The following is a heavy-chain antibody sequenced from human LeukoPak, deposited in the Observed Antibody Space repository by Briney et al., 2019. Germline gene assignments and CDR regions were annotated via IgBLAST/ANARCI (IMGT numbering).Heavy chain of an antibody. V-gene: IGHV1-2*02. D-gene: IGHD6-13*01. CDR2: INPNSGDT. CDR3: ARWDGYSSSPDY. Sequence: GASVKVSCKASGYTFTGYCMHWVRQAPGQGLEWMGWINPNSGDTDYAQKFQGRVTMTRDTSISATYMEVSRLRSDDTAVYYCARWDGYSSSPDYWGQGTLVTVSS. CDR1: GYTFTGYC. J-gene: IGHJ4*02.